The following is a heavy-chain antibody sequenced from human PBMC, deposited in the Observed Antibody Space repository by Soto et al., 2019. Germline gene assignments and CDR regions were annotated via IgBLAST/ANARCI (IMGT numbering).Heavy chain of an antibody. Sequence: QVQLVQSGAEEKKPGASVKVSCKASGYTFTSYAMHWVRQAPGQRLEWMEWINAGNGNTKYSQKFQGRVTITRDTSASTAYMELSSLRSEDTAVYYCARAPGGPMTPGDYWGQGTLVTVSS. CDR1: GYTFTSYA. D-gene: IGHD3-10*01. V-gene: IGHV1-3*05. J-gene: IGHJ4*02. CDR2: INAGNGNT. CDR3: ARAPGGPMTPGDY.